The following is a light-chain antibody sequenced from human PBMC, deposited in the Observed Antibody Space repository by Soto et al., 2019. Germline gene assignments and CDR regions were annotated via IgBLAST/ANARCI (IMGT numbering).Light chain of an antibody. V-gene: IGLV2-23*01. J-gene: IGLJ2*01. CDR1: SSDVGSYNL. CDR2: EGS. CDR3: CSYAGSSSHVV. Sequence: QSVLTQPASVSGSPGQLITISCTGTSSDVGSYNLVSWYQQHPGKAPKLMIYEGSKRPSGVSNRFSGSKSGNTASLTISGLQAEDEAVYYCCSYAGSSSHVVFGGGTKLTVL.